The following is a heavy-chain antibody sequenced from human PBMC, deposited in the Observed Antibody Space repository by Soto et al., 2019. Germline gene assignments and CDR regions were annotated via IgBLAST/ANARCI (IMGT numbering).Heavy chain of an antibody. CDR1: GESISSGGYY. J-gene: IGHJ4*02. CDR2: IYDSESA. D-gene: IGHD6-6*01. V-gene: IGHV4-31*03. Sequence: QVQLQESGPGLVKASQTLSLICSVSGESISSGGYYWSWIRHHPGKGLEWIGYIYDSESAYYNPSLQRRGTISIDPSKDHLGQKLRPVNAADTAVYYCARASSSSSAADYWGQGTLITVSS. CDR3: ARASSSSSAADY.